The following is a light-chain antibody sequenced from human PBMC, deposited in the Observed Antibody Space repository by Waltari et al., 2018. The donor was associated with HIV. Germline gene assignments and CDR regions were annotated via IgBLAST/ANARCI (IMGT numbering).Light chain of an antibody. J-gene: IGLJ1*01. CDR1: AKDIGFTGR. V-gene: IGLV2-23*02. Sequence: QSALTQPASLSESPGQSITISCVGSAKDIGFTGRVSWYQHYPGKAPKLMIYDVTERASGFSSRFSASKSDNTSSLTISDLLSFDEADYYFCSRSSAGSYVFGSGTKVTVL. CDR3: CSRSSAGSYV. CDR2: DVT.